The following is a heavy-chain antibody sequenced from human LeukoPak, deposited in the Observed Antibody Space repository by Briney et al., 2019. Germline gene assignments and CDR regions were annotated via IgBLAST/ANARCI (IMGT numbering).Heavy chain of an antibody. Sequence: PSETLSLTCTVSGGSISSGDYYWSWIRQPPGKGLEWIGYIYYSGSTYYNPSLKSRVTISVDTSKNQFSLKLSSVTAADTAVYYRARAPGYSGYESDYWGQGTLVTLSS. CDR3: ARAPGYSGYESDY. J-gene: IGHJ4*02. CDR1: GGSISSGDYY. D-gene: IGHD5-12*01. CDR2: IYYSGST. V-gene: IGHV4-30-4*01.